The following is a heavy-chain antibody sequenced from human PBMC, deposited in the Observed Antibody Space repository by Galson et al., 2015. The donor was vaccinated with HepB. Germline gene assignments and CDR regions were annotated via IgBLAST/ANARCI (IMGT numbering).Heavy chain of an antibody. CDR3: ARDLGEYCSSTTWVCYFDS. Sequence: TLSLTCTVSGGSISSSSYYLSWIRQPAGKGLEWIGRIYTSGSANYNPSLKSRVTMSVDTSKNQFSLKLSSVTAADTAVYYCARDLGEYCSSTTWVCYFDSWGQGTLVTVSS. D-gene: IGHD2-2*01. CDR2: IYTSGSA. J-gene: IGHJ4*02. CDR1: GGSISSSSYY. V-gene: IGHV4-61*02.